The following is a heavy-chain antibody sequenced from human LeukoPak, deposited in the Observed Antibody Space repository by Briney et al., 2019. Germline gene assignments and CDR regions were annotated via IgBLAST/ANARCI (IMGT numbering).Heavy chain of an antibody. V-gene: IGHV4-34*01. CDR1: GGSFSGYY. Sequence: PSETLSLTCAVYGGSFSGYYWSWIRQPPGKGLEWIGEINHSGSTNYNPSLKSRVTISVDTSKNQFSLKLSSVTAADTAVYYCATVPAASNGAFDIWGQGTMVTVSS. D-gene: IGHD2-2*01. CDR3: ATVPAASNGAFDI. CDR2: INHSGST. J-gene: IGHJ3*02.